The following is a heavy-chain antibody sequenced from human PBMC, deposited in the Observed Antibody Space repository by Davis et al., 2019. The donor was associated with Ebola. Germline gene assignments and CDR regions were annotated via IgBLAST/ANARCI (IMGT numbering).Heavy chain of an antibody. CDR3: ARVRDSDSGYDDPFDY. J-gene: IGHJ4*02. V-gene: IGHV4-30-4*01. D-gene: IGHD5-12*01. CDR2: IYYSGST. CDR1: GGSISSGDYY. Sequence: PSETLSLTCTVSGGSISSGDYYWSWIRQPPGKGLEWIGYIYYSGSTYYNPSLKSRVTISVDTSKNQFSLKLSSVTAADTAVYYCARVRDSDSGYDDPFDYWGQGTLVTVSS.